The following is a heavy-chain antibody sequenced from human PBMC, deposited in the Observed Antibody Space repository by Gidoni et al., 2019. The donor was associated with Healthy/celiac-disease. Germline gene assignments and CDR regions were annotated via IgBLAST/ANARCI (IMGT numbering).Heavy chain of an antibody. CDR1: GGSISRSSYA. Sequence: QLQLREPGPGRVKPTESLSPTGAVAGGSISRSSYAWGWIRQPPGKGLEWIGSIYYSGSTYYNPSLKSQVTISVDTSKNQFSLKLSSVTAADAAVYYCARRLAYCSSTSCYPFDPWGQGTLVTVSS. D-gene: IGHD2-2*01. CDR2: IYYSGST. CDR3: ARRLAYCSSTSCYPFDP. J-gene: IGHJ5*02. V-gene: IGHV4-39*01.